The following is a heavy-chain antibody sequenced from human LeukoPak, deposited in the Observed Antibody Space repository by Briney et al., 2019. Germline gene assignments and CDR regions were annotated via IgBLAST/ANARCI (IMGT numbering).Heavy chain of an antibody. D-gene: IGHD1-26*01. J-gene: IGHJ4*02. CDR2: INSDGSST. V-gene: IGHV3-74*01. CDR3: ARGAPSGSYYY. CDR1: GFTFSSYW. Sequence: GGSLRLSCAASGFTFSSYWMHWVRQAPGKGLVWVSRINSDGSSTTYADSVKGRFAISRDNAKNTLYLQMNSLRAEDTAVYYCARGAPSGSYYYWGQGTLVTVSS.